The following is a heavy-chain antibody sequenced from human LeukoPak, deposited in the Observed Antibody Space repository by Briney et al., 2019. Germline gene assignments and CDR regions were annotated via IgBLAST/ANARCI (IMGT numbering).Heavy chain of an antibody. Sequence: SGTLSLTCTVSGGSISSGGYYWSWICQHPGKGLEWIGYIYYSGSTYYNPSLKSRVTISVDTSKNQFSLKVSSVTAADTAVYYCASSSGYGMDVWGKGTTVTVSS. J-gene: IGHJ6*04. CDR1: GGSISSGGYY. CDR3: ASSSGYGMDV. D-gene: IGHD3-10*01. V-gene: IGHV4-31*03. CDR2: IYYSGST.